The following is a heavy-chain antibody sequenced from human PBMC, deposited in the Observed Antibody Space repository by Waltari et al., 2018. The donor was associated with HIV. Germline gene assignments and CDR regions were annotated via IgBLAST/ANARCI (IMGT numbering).Heavy chain of an antibody. Sequence: EVQLVESGGGLVQPGGSLRLACVASGFRFRSYSMNWVRQAPGKGLEWVAFITVSGDTMYYADSVKGRFTISRDNANNSLFLQMNSLRGDDTAVYYCARWDDFWSGYLHPYGLDVWGQGTTVTVSS. D-gene: IGHD3-3*01. CDR1: GFRFRSYS. CDR3: ARWDDFWSGYLHPYGLDV. J-gene: IGHJ6*02. V-gene: IGHV3-48*01. CDR2: ITVSGDTM.